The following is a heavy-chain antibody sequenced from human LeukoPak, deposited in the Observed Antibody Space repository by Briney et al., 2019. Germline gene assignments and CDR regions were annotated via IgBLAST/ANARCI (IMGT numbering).Heavy chain of an antibody. CDR2: IYYSGST. CDR3: ARKENVYYYFDY. D-gene: IGHD3-10*01. CDR1: GGSVSSGSYY. Sequence: SETLSLTCTVSGGSVSSGSYYWSWIRQPPGKGLEWIGYIYYSGSTNYNPSLKSRVTISVDTSKNQFSLKLSSVTAVDTAVYYCARKENVYYYFDYWGQGTLVTVSS. J-gene: IGHJ4*02. V-gene: IGHV4-61*01.